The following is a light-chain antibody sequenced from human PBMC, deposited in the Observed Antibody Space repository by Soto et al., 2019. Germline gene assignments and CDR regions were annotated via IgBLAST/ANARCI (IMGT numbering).Light chain of an antibody. J-gene: IGLJ1*01. V-gene: IGLV2-14*01. Sequence: QSALTQPASVSGSPGQSITTSCTGTSSDVGGYNYVSWYQQHPGKAPKLMFYDVSNRPSGVSNRFSGSKSGNTASLTISGLQAEDEADYYCSSYTSSSTLYVFGTGTKVTVL. CDR3: SSYTSSSTLYV. CDR2: DVS. CDR1: SSDVGGYNY.